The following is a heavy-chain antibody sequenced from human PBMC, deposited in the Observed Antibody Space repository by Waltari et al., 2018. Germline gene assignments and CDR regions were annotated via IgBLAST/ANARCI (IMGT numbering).Heavy chain of an antibody. CDR3: ARRTPNTGAGRGLGY. J-gene: IGHJ4*02. CDR2: INHSGST. V-gene: IGHV4-34*01. Sequence: QVQLQQWGAGLLKPSEPLSLTCAVYGGSFSGYYWSWIRQPPGKGLEWIGEINHSGSTNYNPSLKSRVTISVDTSKNQFSLKLSSVTAADTAVYYCARRTPNTGAGRGLGYWGQGTLVTVSS. CDR1: GGSFSGYY. D-gene: IGHD6-19*01.